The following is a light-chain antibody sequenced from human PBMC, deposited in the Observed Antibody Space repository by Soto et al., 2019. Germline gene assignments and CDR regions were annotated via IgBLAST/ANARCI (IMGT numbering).Light chain of an antibody. V-gene: IGKV3-15*01. Sequence: EIVMTHSPATLSVSPWEIATLSCRASQSVSMKLAWYQQKPGQAPRLLIYGASTRATAIPARFSGSGSGTEFTLTISSLQSEDFAVYYCQQYSNWPQVTFGGGTKVDIK. CDR3: QQYSNWPQVT. CDR1: QSVSMK. J-gene: IGKJ4*01. CDR2: GAS.